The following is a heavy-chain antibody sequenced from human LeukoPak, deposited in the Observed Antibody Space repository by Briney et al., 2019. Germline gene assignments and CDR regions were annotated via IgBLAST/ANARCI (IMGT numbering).Heavy chain of an antibody. Sequence: GGSLRLSCAASGLTFSRFWMSWVRQAPGKGLEWAANIEEDGSEKNYVDSVRGRFTISRDNAKNSLYLQMNSLRDGDTALYYCVAGATSFDPWGQGTLVTVSS. CDR2: IEEDGSEK. D-gene: IGHD3-10*01. V-gene: IGHV3-7*01. CDR3: VAGATSFDP. CDR1: GLTFSRFW. J-gene: IGHJ5*02.